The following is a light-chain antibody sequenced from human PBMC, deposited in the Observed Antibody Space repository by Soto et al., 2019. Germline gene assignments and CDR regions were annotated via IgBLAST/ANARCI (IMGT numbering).Light chain of an antibody. V-gene: IGKV1-5*01. CDR3: QQYNSFVWT. Sequence: DIQTAQSPSTLSASVGDRVTITCRASQSISSWLAWYQQKPGKAPKLLIYDVSSLESGVPSRFSGSGSGTEFTLTISSLQPDDFATYYCQQYNSFVWTFGQGTKVEIK. CDR2: DVS. CDR1: QSISSW. J-gene: IGKJ1*01.